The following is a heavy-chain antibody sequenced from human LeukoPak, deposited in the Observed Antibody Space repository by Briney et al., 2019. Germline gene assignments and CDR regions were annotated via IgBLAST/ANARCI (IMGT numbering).Heavy chain of an antibody. Sequence: KSSETLSLTCTVSGGFISNYYRSWIRQPAGKGLEWIGRIYTSGSTNYNSSLKSRVTMSVDTSKNQFSLKLSSVTAADTAVYYCARVRFFDSSVLTRKRSYYFDYWGQGTLVTVSS. CDR3: ARVRFFDSSVLTRKRSYYFDY. CDR1: GGFISNYY. D-gene: IGHD3-22*01. CDR2: IYTSGST. J-gene: IGHJ4*02. V-gene: IGHV4-4*07.